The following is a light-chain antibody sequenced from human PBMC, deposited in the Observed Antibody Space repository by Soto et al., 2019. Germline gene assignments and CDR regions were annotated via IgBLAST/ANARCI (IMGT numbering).Light chain of an antibody. Sequence: QSVLTQPPSVSGAPGQRVTISCTGSSSNIGAGYDVHWYQQLPGTAPKLLIYGNSNRPSGVPDRFSGSKSATSASLAITGLQAENEADDYCQSYFSSRSVGVFGGGTQLIVL. CDR1: SSNIGAGYD. V-gene: IGLV1-40*01. CDR2: GNS. CDR3: QSYFSSRSVGV. J-gene: IGLJ7*01.